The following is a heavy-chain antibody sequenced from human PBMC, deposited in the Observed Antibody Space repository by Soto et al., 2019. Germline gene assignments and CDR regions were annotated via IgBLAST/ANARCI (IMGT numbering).Heavy chain of an antibody. V-gene: IGHV1-18*04. CDR2: ISAYNGNT. CDR1: GYTFTSYG. D-gene: IGHD4-17*01. Sequence: QVQLVQSGAEVKKPGASVKVSCKASGYTFTSYGISWVRQAPGQGLEWMGWISAYNGNTNYAQKLQGRVTMTTVTSVSTGYLELRGRRSDDTAVYYCARDPETTVTAYVGWWFYPWGQGTLVAVAS. J-gene: IGHJ5*02. CDR3: ARDPETTVTAYVGWWFYP.